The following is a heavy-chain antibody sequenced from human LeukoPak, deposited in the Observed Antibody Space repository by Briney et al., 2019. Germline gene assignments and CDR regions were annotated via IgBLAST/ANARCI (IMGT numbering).Heavy chain of an antibody. CDR3: ARDGYCSGGSCSYGMDV. V-gene: IGHV4-39*07. CDR1: GGSISSSSYY. CDR2: IYHSGST. J-gene: IGHJ6*02. Sequence: SETLSLTCTVSGGSISSSSYYWGWIRQPPGKGLEWIGSIYHSGSTNYNPSLKSRVTISVDKSKNQFSLKLSSVTAADTAVYYCARDGYCSGGSCSYGMDVWGQGTTVTVSS. D-gene: IGHD2-15*01.